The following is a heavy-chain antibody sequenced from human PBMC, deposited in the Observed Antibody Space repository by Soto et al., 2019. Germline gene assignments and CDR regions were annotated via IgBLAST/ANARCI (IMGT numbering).Heavy chain of an antibody. J-gene: IGHJ4*02. CDR1: GGSISSYY. CDR2: IYYSGST. V-gene: IGHV4-59*08. Sequence: SETLSLTCTVSGGSISSYYWSWIRQPPGKGLEWIGYIYYSGSTNYNPSLKSRVTISVDTSKNQFSLKLSSVTAADTAVYYCARHVPAMARFDYWGQGTLVTVSS. CDR3: ARHVPAMARFDY. D-gene: IGHD2-2*01.